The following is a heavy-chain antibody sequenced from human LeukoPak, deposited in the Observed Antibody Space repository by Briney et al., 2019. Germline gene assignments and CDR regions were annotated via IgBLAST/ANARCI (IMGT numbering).Heavy chain of an antibody. V-gene: IGHV4-34*01. D-gene: IGHD6-13*01. Sequence: SETLSLTCAVYGGSFSGYYWSWIRQPPGKGREWIGEINHSGSTNYNPSLKSRVTISVDTSKHQFSLKLSSVTAADTAVYYCASYSSSWTDYWGQGTLVTVSS. CDR1: GGSFSGYY. CDR2: INHSGST. CDR3: ASYSSSWTDY. J-gene: IGHJ4*02.